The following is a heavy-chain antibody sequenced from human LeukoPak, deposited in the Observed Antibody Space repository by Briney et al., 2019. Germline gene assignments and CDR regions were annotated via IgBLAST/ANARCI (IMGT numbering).Heavy chain of an antibody. J-gene: IGHJ4*02. CDR3: ARSPTGGATKDYFDY. D-gene: IGHD1-26*01. V-gene: IGHV4-59*01. Sequence: ASETLSLTCTVSGGSISSYYWSWIRQPPGKGLEWIGYIYYSGSTNYNPSLKSRVTISVDTSKNQFSLKLSSVTAADTAVYYCARSPTGGATKDYFDYWGQGTLVTVSS. CDR2: IYYSGST. CDR1: GGSISSYY.